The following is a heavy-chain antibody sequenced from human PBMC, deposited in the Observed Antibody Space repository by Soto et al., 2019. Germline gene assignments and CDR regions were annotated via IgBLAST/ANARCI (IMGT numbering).Heavy chain of an antibody. CDR1: GYTFTSYD. Sequence: QVQLVQSGAEVKKPGASVKVSCKASGYTFTSYDINWVRQATGQGLEWMGWMNPNSGNTGYAQKFQGRVTMTRNTSISTAYMELSSLRSEDTAVYYCARGRGDYDILTGYYVRGGIDYWGQGTLVTVSS. CDR3: ARGRGDYDILTGYYVRGGIDY. V-gene: IGHV1-8*01. J-gene: IGHJ4*02. D-gene: IGHD3-9*01. CDR2: MNPNSGNT.